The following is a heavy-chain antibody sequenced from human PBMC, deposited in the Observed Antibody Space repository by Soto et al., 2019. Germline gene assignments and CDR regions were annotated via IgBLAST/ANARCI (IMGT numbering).Heavy chain of an antibody. CDR1: GGSISSYY. CDR3: ARGYYDFWSGYLYGMDV. V-gene: IGHV4-4*07. CDR2: IYTSGST. Sequence: SETLSLTCTVSGGSISSYYWSWIRQPAGKGLEWIGRIYTSGSTNYNPSLKSRVTMSVDTSKNQFSLKLSSVTAADTAVYYCARGYYDFWSGYLYGMDVWGHGTTVTVS. D-gene: IGHD3-3*01. J-gene: IGHJ6*02.